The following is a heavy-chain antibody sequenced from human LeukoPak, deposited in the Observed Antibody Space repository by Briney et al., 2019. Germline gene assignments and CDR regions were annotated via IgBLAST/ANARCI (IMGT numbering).Heavy chain of an antibody. CDR2: IYYSGST. Sequence: SETLSLTCAVSGGSLSSGGYSWSWIRQPPGKGLEWIGYIYYSGSTNYNPSLKSRVTIAVDTSKNQFSLRLNSVTAADTAVYYCAMAYSSSWYYFDYWGQGTLVTVSS. J-gene: IGHJ4*02. CDR1: GGSLSSGGYS. D-gene: IGHD6-13*01. V-gene: IGHV4-61*08. CDR3: AMAYSSSWYYFDY.